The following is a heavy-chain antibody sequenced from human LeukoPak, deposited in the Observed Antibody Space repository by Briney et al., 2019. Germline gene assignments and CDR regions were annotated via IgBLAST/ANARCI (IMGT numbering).Heavy chain of an antibody. CDR3: ARRGGYYFDY. Sequence: GGSLRLSCAASGFTFSSYAMHWVRQAPGKRLEYLSAVSSNGDSTYYANSVKGRFTISRDNSKNTLYLQMGSQRAEDMAVYYCARRGGYYFDYWGQGTLVTVSS. J-gene: IGHJ4*02. CDR1: GFTFSSYA. V-gene: IGHV3-64*01. D-gene: IGHD4-23*01. CDR2: VSSNGDST.